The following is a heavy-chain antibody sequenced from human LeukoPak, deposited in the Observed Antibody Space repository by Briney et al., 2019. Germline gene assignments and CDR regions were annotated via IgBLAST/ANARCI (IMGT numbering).Heavy chain of an antibody. CDR1: GGSIISSSSY. Sequence: SETLSLTCTVSGGSIISSSSYWGWIRQPPGKGLEWIGSIYYSGSTYYNPSLKSRVTISVDTSKNQFSLKLSSVTAADTAVYYCATTVVTSAPTWGYYYYMDVWGKGTTVTVSS. J-gene: IGHJ6*03. V-gene: IGHV4-39*01. CDR3: ATTVVTSAPTWGYYYYMDV. D-gene: IGHD4-23*01. CDR2: IYYSGST.